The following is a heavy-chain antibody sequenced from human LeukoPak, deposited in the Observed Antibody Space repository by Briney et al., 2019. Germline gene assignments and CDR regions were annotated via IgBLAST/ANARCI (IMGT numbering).Heavy chain of an antibody. V-gene: IGHV1-69*01. J-gene: IGHJ5*02. CDR1: GGTFSSYA. CDR2: IIPIFGTA. D-gene: IGHD6-13*01. Sequence: GFSVKVSCKASGGTFSSYAISWVRQAPGQGLEWMGGIIPIFGTANYAQKFQGRVTITADESTSTAYMELSSLRSEDTAVYYCARSGYSSSQNWFDPWGQGTLVTVSS. CDR3: ARSGYSSSQNWFDP.